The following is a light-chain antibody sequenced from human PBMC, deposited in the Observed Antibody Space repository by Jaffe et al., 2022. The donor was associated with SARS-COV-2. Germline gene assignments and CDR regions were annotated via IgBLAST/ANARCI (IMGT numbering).Light chain of an antibody. CDR3: QQYYNTPLT. V-gene: IGKV4-1*01. CDR1: QSVLYSSNNKNY. J-gene: IGKJ4*01. CDR2: WAS. Sequence: DIVLTQSPDSLAVSLGERATINCKASQSVLYSSNNKNYLVWYQQKPGQPPKLLFYWASTRESGVPDRFSGSGSGTDFTLTISSLQAEDVAVYYCQQYYNTPLTFGGGTKVEIK.